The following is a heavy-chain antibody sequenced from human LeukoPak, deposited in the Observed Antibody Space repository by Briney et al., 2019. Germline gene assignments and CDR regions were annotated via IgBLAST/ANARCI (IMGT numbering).Heavy chain of an antibody. CDR1: GFTFDDYA. V-gene: IGHV3-9*01. Sequence: GGSLRLSCAASGFTFDDYAMHWVRQAPGKGLEWVSGISWNSGSIGYADSVKGRFTISRDNAKNSLYLQMNSLRAEDTASYYCAKDTYGMDVWGQGTTVTVSS. CDR2: ISWNSGSI. CDR3: AKDTYGMDV. J-gene: IGHJ6*02.